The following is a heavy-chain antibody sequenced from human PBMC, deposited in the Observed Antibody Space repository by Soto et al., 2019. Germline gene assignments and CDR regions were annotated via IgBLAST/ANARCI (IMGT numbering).Heavy chain of an antibody. CDR3: ARGAATKIVVVMYDALEI. D-gene: IGHD3-22*01. CDR2: MNPNSGTA. J-gene: IGHJ3*02. V-gene: IGHV1-8*01. CDR1: GYTFTSYD. Sequence: ASVKVSCKASGYTFTSYDINWVRQATGQGLEWMGWMNPNSGTAHYAQKFQGRLTISADESTRTAYMELSSLRSEDTAVYYCARGAATKIVVVMYDALEIWGQGTMVTVSS.